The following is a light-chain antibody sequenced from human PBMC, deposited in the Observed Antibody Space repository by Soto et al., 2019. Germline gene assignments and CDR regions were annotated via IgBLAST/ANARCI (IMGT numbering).Light chain of an antibody. CDR1: QSLSSSY. V-gene: IGKV3-15*01. CDR2: GAS. Sequence: EIVMTQSPATLSVSPGERATLSCRASQSLSSSYLAWYQQKPGQAPRLLIYGASTRATGIPARFSGSGSGTEFTLSISSLQSEDFAVYYCQQFNNWPWTFGQGTKVDIK. J-gene: IGKJ1*01. CDR3: QQFNNWPWT.